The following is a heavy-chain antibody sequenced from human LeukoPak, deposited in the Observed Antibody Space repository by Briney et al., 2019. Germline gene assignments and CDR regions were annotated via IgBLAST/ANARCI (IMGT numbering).Heavy chain of an antibody. Sequence: GGSLRLSCAASGFTFSSYGMHWVRQAPGKGLEWVAFIRYDGSNKYYADSVKGRFTISRDNSKNTLYLQMNSLRAEDTAVYYCAKDAPPWNDAILGAFDIWGQGTMVTVSS. J-gene: IGHJ3*02. V-gene: IGHV3-30*02. CDR2: IRYDGSNK. CDR1: GFTFSSYG. D-gene: IGHD1-1*01. CDR3: AKDAPPWNDAILGAFDI.